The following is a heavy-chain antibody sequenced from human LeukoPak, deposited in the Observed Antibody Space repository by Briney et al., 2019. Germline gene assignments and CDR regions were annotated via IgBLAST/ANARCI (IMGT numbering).Heavy chain of an antibody. Sequence: GASVKVSCKASGYTFTSYGISWVRQAPGQGLEWMGWISAYNGNTNYAQKHQGRVTMTTDTSTSTAYMELRSLRSDDTAVYYCARHLLGRYQLLLDYWGQGTLVTVSS. CDR3: ARHLLGRYQLLLDY. V-gene: IGHV1-18*04. CDR2: ISAYNGNT. D-gene: IGHD2-2*01. CDR1: GYTFTSYG. J-gene: IGHJ4*02.